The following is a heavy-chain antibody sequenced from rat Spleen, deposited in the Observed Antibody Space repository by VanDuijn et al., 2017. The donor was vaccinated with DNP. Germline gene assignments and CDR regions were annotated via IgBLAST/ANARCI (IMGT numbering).Heavy chain of an antibody. J-gene: IGHJ2*01. CDR3: VRWNSGHFDY. CDR1: GFNFSNYY. V-gene: IGHV5-22*01. Sequence: EVQLVESGGGLVQPGRSTKLSCTVSGFNFSNYYMAWVRQAPTKGLEWVAYIGSDAYAPYYGDSVKGRFTISRDNAKSTLYLQMNSLRSEDMATYYCVRWNSGHFDYWGQGVMVTVSS. CDR2: IGSDAYAP. D-gene: IGHD4-3*01.